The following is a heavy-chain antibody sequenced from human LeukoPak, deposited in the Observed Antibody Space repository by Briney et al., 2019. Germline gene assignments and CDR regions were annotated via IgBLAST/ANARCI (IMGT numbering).Heavy chain of an antibody. CDR2: IYTSGST. CDR1: GGSISSGSYY. V-gene: IGHV4-61*02. D-gene: IGHD2-2*01. CDR3: AREVVPAATTYYYYYYMDV. J-gene: IGHJ6*03. Sequence: SETLSLTCTVSGGSISSGSYYWSWIRQPAGKGLEWIGRIYTSGSTNYNPSLKSRVTISVDTSKNQFSLKLSSVTAADTAVYYCAREVVPAATTYYYYYYMDVWGKGTTVTVSS.